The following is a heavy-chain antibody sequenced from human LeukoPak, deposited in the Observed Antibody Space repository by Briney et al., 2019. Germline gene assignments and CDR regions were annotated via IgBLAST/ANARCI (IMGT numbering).Heavy chain of an antibody. CDR3: ARGHRITIFGVVIRRVAVSWAFDI. J-gene: IGHJ3*02. CDR1: GGSFSGYY. D-gene: IGHD3-3*01. CDR2: INHSGST. Sequence: SETLSLTCAVYGGSFSGYYWSWIRQPPGKGLEWIGEINHSGSTNYNPSLKSRVTISVDTSKNQFSLKLSSVTAADTAVYYCARGHRITIFGVVIRRVAVSWAFDIWGQGTMVTVPS. V-gene: IGHV4-34*01.